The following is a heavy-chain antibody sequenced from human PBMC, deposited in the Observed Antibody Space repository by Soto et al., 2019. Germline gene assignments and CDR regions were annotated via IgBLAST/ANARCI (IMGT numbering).Heavy chain of an antibody. CDR3: ARAQHRVLDRRGWFDP. J-gene: IGHJ5*02. Sequence: QVQLVQSGAEVKKPGSSVKVSCKASGGTFSSYAISWVRQAPGQGLEWMGGIIPIFGTANYAQKFQGRVTITADKSTSTACMELSSLRSEDTAVYYCARAQHRVLDRRGWFDPWGQGTLVTVSS. CDR2: IIPIFGTA. V-gene: IGHV1-69*06. D-gene: IGHD2-2*01. CDR1: GGTFSSYA.